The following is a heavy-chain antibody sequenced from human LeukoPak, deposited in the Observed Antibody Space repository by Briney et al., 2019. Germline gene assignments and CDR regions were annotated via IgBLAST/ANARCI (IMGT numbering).Heavy chain of an antibody. D-gene: IGHD3-22*01. V-gene: IGHV1-18*04. CDR1: GYTFTGYY. Sequence: ASVKVSCKASGYTFTGYYMHWVRQAPGQGLEWMGWITPYNGNTNYAQTLQGRVTMTTDTSTSTAYMELRSLRSDDTAVYYCARGGTYYYDKSGTNWFDPWGQGTPVTVSS. CDR3: ARGGTYYYDKSGTNWFDP. CDR2: ITPYNGNT. J-gene: IGHJ5*02.